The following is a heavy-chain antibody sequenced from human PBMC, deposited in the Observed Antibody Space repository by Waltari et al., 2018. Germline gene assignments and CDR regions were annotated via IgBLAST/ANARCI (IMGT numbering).Heavy chain of an antibody. Sequence: EVQLLESGGGLVQPGGSLRLSCAASGFTFTSYWIGWVRQMPGKGLEWMGIIYPGDSDTRYSPSFQGQVTISADKSISTAYLQWSSLKASDTAMYYCASVGPVGYFDYWGQGTLVTVSS. CDR3: ASVGPVGYFDY. CDR2: IYPGDSDT. J-gene: IGHJ4*02. V-gene: IGHV5-51*01. CDR1: GFTFTSYW. D-gene: IGHD1-26*01.